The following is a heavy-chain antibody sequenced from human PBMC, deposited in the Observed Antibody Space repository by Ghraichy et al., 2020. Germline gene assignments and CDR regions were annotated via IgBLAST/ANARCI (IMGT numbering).Heavy chain of an antibody. CDR1: GYSFTSYW. D-gene: IGHD4-23*01. CDR3: ASWPHPPTTVVTGYFDL. CDR2: IDPSDSYT. V-gene: IGHV5-10-1*01. J-gene: IGHJ2*01. Sequence: GESLNISCKGSGYSFTSYWISWVRQMPGKGLEWMGRIDPSDSYTNYSPSFQGHVTISADKSISTAYLQWSSLKASDTAMYYCASWPHPPTTVVTGYFDLWGRDTLVTVSS.